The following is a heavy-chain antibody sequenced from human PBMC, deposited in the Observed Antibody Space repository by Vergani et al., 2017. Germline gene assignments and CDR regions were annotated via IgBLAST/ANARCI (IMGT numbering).Heavy chain of an antibody. CDR3: ARERKWLLGRGLGGPIDY. D-gene: IGHD3-22*01. Sequence: QVQLQESGPGLVKPSQTLSLTCTVSGGSISSGGYYWIWIRQHPGKGLEWIGYIYYSGSTYYNPSLKSRVTISVDTSKNQFSLQLSSVTAADTAVYYCARERKWLLGRGLGGPIDYWGQGTLVTVSS. J-gene: IGHJ4*02. V-gene: IGHV4-31*03. CDR2: IYYSGST. CDR1: GGSISSGGYY.